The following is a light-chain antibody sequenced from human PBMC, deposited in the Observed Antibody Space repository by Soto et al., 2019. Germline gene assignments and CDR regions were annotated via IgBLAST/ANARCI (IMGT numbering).Light chain of an antibody. CDR3: CSYTSGTSV. Sequence: QSALTQPASVSGSPGQSITISCTGTSTDVNGRNYVSWYQQHPGKAPKVIIYEVTNQPSGISHRFSGSKSGNTASLTISGLQAEDEADYYCCSYTSGTSVFGTGTKLTVL. J-gene: IGLJ1*01. CDR2: EVT. CDR1: STDVNGRNY. V-gene: IGLV2-14*01.